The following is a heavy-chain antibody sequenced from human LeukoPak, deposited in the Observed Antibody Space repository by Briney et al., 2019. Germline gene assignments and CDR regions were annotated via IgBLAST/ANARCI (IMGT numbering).Heavy chain of an antibody. Sequence: SETLSLTCSVSGGSISTYYWSWIRQLPGKGLEWIWYTYYTGTTNYNPSLRSRVTISVDTSRNQFSLRLSSVTAADTAVYYCAREDPQTTVPEGMDVWGHGTTVIVSS. CDR2: TYYTGTT. CDR1: GGSISTYY. D-gene: IGHD4-17*01. J-gene: IGHJ6*02. V-gene: IGHV4-59*01. CDR3: AREDPQTTVPEGMDV.